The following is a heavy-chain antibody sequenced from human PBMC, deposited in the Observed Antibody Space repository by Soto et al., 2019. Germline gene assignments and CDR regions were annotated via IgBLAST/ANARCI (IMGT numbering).Heavy chain of an antibody. CDR2: IIPIFGTA. V-gene: IGHV1-69*13. CDR3: ARDRSYEQWLVHYY. CDR1: GGTFSSDA. J-gene: IGHJ4*02. D-gene: IGHD6-19*01. Sequence: SVKVSCKASGGTFSSDAISWVRQAPGQGLEWMGGIIPIFGTANYAQKFQGRVTITADESTSTAYMELSSLRSEDTAVYYCARDRSYEQWLVHYYWGQGTLVTVSS.